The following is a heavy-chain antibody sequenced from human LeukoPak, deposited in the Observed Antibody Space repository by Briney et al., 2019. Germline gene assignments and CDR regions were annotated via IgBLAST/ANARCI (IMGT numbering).Heavy chain of an antibody. Sequence: SETLSLTCTVSGGSFSSGSYYWSWLRQPPGKGLEWIGYIYYSGSTNYNPSLKSRVTISVDTSKNQFSLKLSSVTAADTAVYYCVRSSITMVRGVTENWFDPWGQGTLVTVSS. CDR1: GGSFSSGSYY. CDR3: VRSSITMVRGVTENWFDP. V-gene: IGHV4-61*01. CDR2: IYYSGST. J-gene: IGHJ5*02. D-gene: IGHD3-10*01.